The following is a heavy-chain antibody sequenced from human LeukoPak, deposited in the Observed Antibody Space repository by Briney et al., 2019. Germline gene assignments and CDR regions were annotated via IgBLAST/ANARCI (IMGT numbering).Heavy chain of an antibody. D-gene: IGHD1-26*01. V-gene: IGHV3-7*01. J-gene: IGHJ4*02. CDR3: ARGGGRYYDRPFDY. CDR2: IKEDGSDK. Sequence: GGSLRLSCAASGFSFSSYWMSWVRQAPGKGLEWVANIKEDGSDKYYVGSVRGRFTISRDNAKNSLILQMNSLRAEDTAVYYCARGGGRYYDRPFDYWGQGTLVIVSS. CDR1: GFSFSSYW.